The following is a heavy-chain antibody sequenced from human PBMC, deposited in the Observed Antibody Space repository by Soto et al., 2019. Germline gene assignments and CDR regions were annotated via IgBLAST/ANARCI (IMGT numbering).Heavy chain of an antibody. Sequence: SETLSLTCAFYGLSFIGYYWILIRQPPGKGLEWIGEINHSGSTNYNPSLKSRVTISVDTSKNQFSLKLSSVTAADTAVYYCARGDYDYIWGSYRRSDAFDIWGQGTMVTVSS. CDR2: INHSGST. J-gene: IGHJ3*02. CDR3: ARGDYDYIWGSYRRSDAFDI. V-gene: IGHV4-34*01. D-gene: IGHD3-16*02. CDR1: GLSFIGYY.